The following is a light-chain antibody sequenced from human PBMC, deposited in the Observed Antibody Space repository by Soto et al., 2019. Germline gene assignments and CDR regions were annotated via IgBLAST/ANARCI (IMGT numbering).Light chain of an antibody. Sequence: EIVLTQSPGTLSLSPGERATLSCRASQNVDSNYLAWYQQKPGQAPRIIIFGASGRATGIPDRFSGSGSGTDFTLTISRLEPEDFAVYYCQQYNNWPPKTFGQGTKVDIK. CDR2: GAS. J-gene: IGKJ1*01. CDR1: QNVDSNY. V-gene: IGKV3-20*01. CDR3: QQYNNWPPKT.